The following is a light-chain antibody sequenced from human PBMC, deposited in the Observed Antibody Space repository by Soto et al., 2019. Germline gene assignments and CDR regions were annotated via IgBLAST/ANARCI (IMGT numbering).Light chain of an antibody. CDR2: GSS. Sequence: KLWTQSPTIWSGLPGEKATPSGRPSQRVNTNLAWYQQNPGQAPRLLIYGSSTRATGIPARFSGNGSGTEFTLTISSLQSEDFAVYYCQQYNNWPLTFGGGTKVEI. CDR1: QRVNTN. CDR3: QQYNNWPLT. V-gene: IGKV3-15*01. J-gene: IGKJ4*01.